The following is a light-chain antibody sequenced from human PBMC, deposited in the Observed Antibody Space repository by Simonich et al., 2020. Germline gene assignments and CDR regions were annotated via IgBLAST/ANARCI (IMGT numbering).Light chain of an antibody. V-gene: IGKV4-1*01. Sequence: TINCKSSQSVLYSSKNKNYLAWYQQKPGQPPKLLIYWASTRESGVPDRFSGSGSGTDFTLTISSLQAEDVAVYYCQQYYSTPLTFGGGTKVEIK. CDR2: WAS. CDR1: QSVLYSSKNKNY. CDR3: QQYYSTPLT. J-gene: IGKJ4*01.